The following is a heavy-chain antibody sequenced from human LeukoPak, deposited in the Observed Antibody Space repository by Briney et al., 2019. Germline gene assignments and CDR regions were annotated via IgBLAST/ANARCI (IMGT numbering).Heavy chain of an antibody. J-gene: IGHJ4*02. Sequence: GGSLRLSCAASGFTFSSYGMHWVRQAPGKGLEWVAVISYDGSNKYYADSVKGRFTISRDNSKNTLYLQMNSLRAEDTAVCYCAKDLSGSHTYWGQGTLVTVSS. CDR2: ISYDGSNK. V-gene: IGHV3-30*18. CDR1: GFTFSSYG. D-gene: IGHD1-26*01. CDR3: AKDLSGSHTY.